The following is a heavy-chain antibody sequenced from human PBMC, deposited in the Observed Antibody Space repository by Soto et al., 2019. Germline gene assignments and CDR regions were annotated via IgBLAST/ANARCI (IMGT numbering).Heavy chain of an antibody. Sequence: PSVKVSCKASGYTFTSYAMHWVRQAPGQRLEWMGWINAGNGNTKYSQKFQGRVTITRDTSASTAYMELSSLRSEDTAVYYCARDLGDLGGFPSGMDVWGQGTRVTVSS. D-gene: IGHD3-16*01. CDR1: GYTFTSYA. J-gene: IGHJ6*02. CDR3: ARDLGDLGGFPSGMDV. CDR2: INAGNGNT. V-gene: IGHV1-3*01.